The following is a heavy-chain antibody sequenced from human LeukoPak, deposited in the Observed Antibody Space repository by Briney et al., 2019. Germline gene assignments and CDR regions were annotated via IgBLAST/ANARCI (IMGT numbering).Heavy chain of an antibody. CDR1: GFTFSSYA. J-gene: IGHJ4*01. V-gene: IGHV3-23*01. Sequence: PGGSLRLPCAASGFTFSSYAMSWVRQAPGKGLEWVSAISGSGGSTYYADSVKGRFTISRDNSKNTLYLQMNSLRAEDTAVYYCAKGVLRYFDFNFFDYWGHGTLVTVSS. D-gene: IGHD3-9*01. CDR3: AKGVLRYFDFNFFDY. CDR2: ISGSGGST.